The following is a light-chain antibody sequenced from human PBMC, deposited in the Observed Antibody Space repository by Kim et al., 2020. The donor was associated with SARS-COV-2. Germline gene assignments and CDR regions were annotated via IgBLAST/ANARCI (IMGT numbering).Light chain of an antibody. J-gene: IGLJ1*01. CDR2: DVS. CDR3: CSYAGRYTYV. V-gene: IGLV2-11*01. CDR1: SSDVGGYNY. Sequence: GPSVTISCTGTSSDVGGYNYVSWYQQHPGKAPKLMIYDVSKRPSGVPDRFSGSKSGNTASLTISGLQAEDEADYYCCSYAGRYTYVFGTGTKVTVL.